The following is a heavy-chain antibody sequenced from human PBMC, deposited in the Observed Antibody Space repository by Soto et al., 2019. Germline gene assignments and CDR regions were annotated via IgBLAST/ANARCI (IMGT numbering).Heavy chain of an antibody. D-gene: IGHD2-15*01. CDR3: AKDRRDGDFMHILVVDF. Sequence: QVQLVESGGGVVQPGGSLRLSCATSGFSLSSYAMHWVRQAPGKGLEWVALMSYDETKKYYADSVKGRFTISRDTYKNTLSLPMNNLRVEDTAVYYCAKDRRDGDFMHILVVDFWGQGALVTVSS. V-gene: IGHV3-30*18. J-gene: IGHJ4*02. CDR1: GFSLSSYA. CDR2: MSYDETKK.